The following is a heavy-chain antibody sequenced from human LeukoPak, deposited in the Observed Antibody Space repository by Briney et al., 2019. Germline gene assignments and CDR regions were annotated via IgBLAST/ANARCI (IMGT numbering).Heavy chain of an antibody. CDR2: IYSAGNT. Sequence: GGSLRLSCAVSGFTVSSNSMSWVRQAPGKGLEWVSFIYSAGNTHYSDSVKGRFTISIDNSKNTLYLQMNSLRAEDTAVYYCARRAGAYSHPYDYWGQGTLVTVSS. V-gene: IGHV3-53*01. J-gene: IGHJ4*02. CDR1: GFTVSSNS. D-gene: IGHD4/OR15-4a*01. CDR3: ARRAGAYSHPYDY.